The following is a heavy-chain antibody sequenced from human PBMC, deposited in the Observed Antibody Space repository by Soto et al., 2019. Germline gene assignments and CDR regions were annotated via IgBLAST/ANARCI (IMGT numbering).Heavy chain of an antibody. Sequence: EVQLVESGGGLVQPGGSLRLSCAASGFTVSSNYMSWVRQAPGKGLEWVSVIYSGGSTYYADSVKGRFTISRDNSKNTLYLQMNSLRAEDTAVYYCARVHYYYYGMDVWGQGTTVTVSS. CDR1: GFTVSSNY. J-gene: IGHJ6*02. V-gene: IGHV3-66*01. CDR3: ARVHYYYYGMDV. CDR2: IYSGGST.